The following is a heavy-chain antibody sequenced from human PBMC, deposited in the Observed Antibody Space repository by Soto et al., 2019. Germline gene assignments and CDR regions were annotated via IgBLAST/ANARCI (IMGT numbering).Heavy chain of an antibody. CDR1: GYSFSTYY. Sequence: PGESLKISCKGSGYSFSTYYISWVRQMPGKGLEWMGRIDPSDSYTDYSPSFQGHVTISADKSISTAHLQWSSLKASDTAMYYCARNPHTSAYSWFAPWGQGTLVTVSS. D-gene: IGHD3-22*01. V-gene: IGHV5-10-1*01. CDR2: IDPSDSYT. CDR3: ARNPHTSAYSWFAP. J-gene: IGHJ5*02.